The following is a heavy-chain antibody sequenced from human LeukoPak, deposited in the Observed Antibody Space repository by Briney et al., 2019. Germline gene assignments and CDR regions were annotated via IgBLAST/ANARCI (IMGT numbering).Heavy chain of an antibody. CDR3: ATSGGYLSPIDY. CDR2: FDPEDGET. D-gene: IGHD3-10*01. V-gene: IGHV1-24*01. J-gene: IGHJ4*02. CDR1: GYTLTELS. Sequence: ASVKVSCKVSGYTLTELSMHWVRQAPGKGLEWMGGFDPEDGETIYAQKFQGRVTMTEDTSTDTAYMELSSLRSEDTAVYYCATSGGYLSPIDYWGQGTVVTVSS.